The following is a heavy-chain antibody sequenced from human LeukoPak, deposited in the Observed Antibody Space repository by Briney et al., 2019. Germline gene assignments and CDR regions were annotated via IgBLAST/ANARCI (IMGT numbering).Heavy chain of an antibody. CDR3: SRDWSDTY. CDR1: GFTFSSYW. CDR2: IKQDGSEK. Sequence: GGSLRLSCAASGFTFSSYWMTWVRQAPGKGLEWVANIKQDGSEKNYVDSVKGRFTISRDNAKSSLFLQMNSLKAKDTAVYYCSRDWSDTYWGQGTLVTVSS. V-gene: IGHV3-7*01. J-gene: IGHJ4*02. D-gene: IGHD3-22*01.